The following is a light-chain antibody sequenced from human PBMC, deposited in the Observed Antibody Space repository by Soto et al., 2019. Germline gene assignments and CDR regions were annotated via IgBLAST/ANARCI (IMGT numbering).Light chain of an antibody. CDR1: QSVSSSY. CDR3: QQYGSSPGT. CDR2: GAS. Sequence: IVLTQSPGTLSLSPGERATLSCRASQSVSSSYLAWYQQKPGQAPRLLIYGASIRATVIPDRFSGSGSGTDFTLTISRLEPEDFAVYYCQQYGSSPGTFGQGTKVEIK. V-gene: IGKV3-20*01. J-gene: IGKJ1*01.